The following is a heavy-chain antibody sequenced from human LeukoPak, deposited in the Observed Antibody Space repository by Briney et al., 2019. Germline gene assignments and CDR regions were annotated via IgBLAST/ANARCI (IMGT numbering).Heavy chain of an antibody. J-gene: IGHJ4*02. D-gene: IGHD1-26*01. Sequence: SETLSLTCTVSGGSISSYYWSWIRQPPGKGLEWIGYIYYSGSTNYNPSLKSRVTISVDTSKNQFSLKLSSVTAADTAAYYCARDSLGGSYFDYWGQGTLVTVSS. CDR1: GGSISSYY. V-gene: IGHV4-59*01. CDR2: IYYSGST. CDR3: ARDSLGGSYFDY.